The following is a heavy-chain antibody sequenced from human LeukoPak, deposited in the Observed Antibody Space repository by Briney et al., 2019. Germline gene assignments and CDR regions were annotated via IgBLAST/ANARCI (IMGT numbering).Heavy chain of an antibody. CDR3: ARAPRFDYPGTEYFQH. J-gene: IGHJ1*01. CDR2: INWNGGST. D-gene: IGHD3-9*01. V-gene: IGHV3-20*04. Sequence: GGSLRVSCAASGFTFDDHGMSWVRQAPGKGLEWVSGINWNGGSTGYADSVKGRFTISRDNAKNSLFLQMNSLTAEDTALYYCARAPRFDYPGTEYFQHWGRGTPVTVSS. CDR1: GFTFDDHG.